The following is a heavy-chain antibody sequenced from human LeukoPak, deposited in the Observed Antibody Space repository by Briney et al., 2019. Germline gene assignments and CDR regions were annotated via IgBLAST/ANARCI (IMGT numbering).Heavy chain of an antibody. V-gene: IGHV4-34*01. CDR1: GGSFSGYY. J-gene: IGHJ5*02. Sequence: SETLSLTCAVYGGSFSGYYWSWIRQPPGKGLEWIGEINHSGSTNYNPSLKSRVTISVDTSKNQFSLKLSSVTAADTAVYYCARGDSSGYYPNWFDPWGQGTLVTVSS. D-gene: IGHD3-22*01. CDR3: ARGDSSGYYPNWFDP. CDR2: INHSGST.